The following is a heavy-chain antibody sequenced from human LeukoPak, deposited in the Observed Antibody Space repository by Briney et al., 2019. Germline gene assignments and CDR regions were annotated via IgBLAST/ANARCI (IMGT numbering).Heavy chain of an antibody. V-gene: IGHV3-20*04. D-gene: IGHD3-10*01. CDR1: GFTFDDYG. CDR2: INWNGGRI. CDR3: AKDDAWLRFGE. Sequence: PGGTLRLSCAASGFTFDDYGMSWVRQVPGKGLEWVSGINWNGGRIGYADSVKGRFTISRDNSKNMLYLEVISLTADDTAVYYCAKDDAWLRFGEWSQGTLVTVSS. J-gene: IGHJ4*02.